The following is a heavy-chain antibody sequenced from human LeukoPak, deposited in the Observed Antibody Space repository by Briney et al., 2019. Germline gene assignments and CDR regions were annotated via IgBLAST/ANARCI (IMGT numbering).Heavy chain of an antibody. Sequence: GGSLRLSCAASGFTFSSYSMNWVRQAPGKGLEWVSYISSSSSTIYYADSVKGRFTISRDNAKNSLYLQMNSLRAEDTAVYYCARESRSRYSGYDLTDYYYYGMDVWGQGTTVTVCS. V-gene: IGHV3-48*04. CDR1: GFTFSSYS. D-gene: IGHD5-12*01. J-gene: IGHJ6*02. CDR2: ISSSSSTI. CDR3: ARESRSRYSGYDLTDYYYYGMDV.